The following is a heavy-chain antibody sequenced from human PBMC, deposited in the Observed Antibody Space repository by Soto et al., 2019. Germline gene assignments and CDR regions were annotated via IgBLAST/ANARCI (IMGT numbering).Heavy chain of an antibody. V-gene: IGHV1-18*01. J-gene: IGHJ1*01. CDR1: GYTFTSYG. Sequence: QVQLVQSGAEVKKPGASVKVSCKASGYTFTSYGISWVRQAPGQGLEWMGCSSAYNGNTNYAQKLQCRVTMTTDTYTSTSDMELRSLRSDDTAVYYCSRGGSGSGSGKFQHWGQGTLVTVSS. CDR2: SSAYNGNT. D-gene: IGHD3-10*01. CDR3: SRGGSGSGSGKFQH.